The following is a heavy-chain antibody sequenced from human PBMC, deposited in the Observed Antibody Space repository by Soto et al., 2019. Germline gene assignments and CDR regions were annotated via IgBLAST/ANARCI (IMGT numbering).Heavy chain of an antibody. D-gene: IGHD3-16*01. V-gene: IGHV3-48*02. CDR3: VKIGAVDC. Sequence: DVQLVETGGGLVQPGGSLRLSCAASGFDFSSSGMIWVRQSPEKGLEWVSYISSNSGTMYYADSVKGRFTISRDNAKNSLFLQMNSLRDEDTAVYFCVKIGAVDCWGQGTLVTVSS. CDR2: ISSNSGTM. J-gene: IGHJ4*02. CDR1: GFDFSSSG.